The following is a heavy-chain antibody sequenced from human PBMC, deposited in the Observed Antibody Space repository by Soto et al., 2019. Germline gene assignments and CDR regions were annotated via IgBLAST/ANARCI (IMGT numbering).Heavy chain of an antibody. CDR3: ARGQGLWKLVEHWFDP. V-gene: IGHV1-69*13. CDR2: IIPIFGTA. D-gene: IGHD6-13*01. J-gene: IGHJ5*02. Sequence: SVKVSCKASGGTFSSYAISWVRQAPGQGLEWMGGIIPIFGTANYAQKFQGRVTITADESTSTAYMELSSLRSEDTAVYYCARGQGLWKLVEHWFDPWGQGTLVTVSS. CDR1: GGTFSSYA.